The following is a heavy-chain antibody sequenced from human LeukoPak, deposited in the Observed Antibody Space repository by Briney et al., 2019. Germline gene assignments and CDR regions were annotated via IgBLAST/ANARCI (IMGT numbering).Heavy chain of an antibody. CDR3: ARDRQIAY. CDR2: IKQDGSEK. CDR1: GFTFSNYW. V-gene: IGHV3-7*01. Sequence: GGSLRLSCAASGFTFSNYWLTWVRQAPGQGLEWVANIKQDGSEKHYVDSVKGRFTISRDNAKNSLYLQMNSLGAEDTAVYYCARDRQIAYWGQGTLVAVSS. J-gene: IGHJ4*02.